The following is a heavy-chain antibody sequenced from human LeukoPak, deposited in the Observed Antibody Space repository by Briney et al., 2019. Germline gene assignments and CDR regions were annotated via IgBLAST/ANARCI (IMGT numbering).Heavy chain of an antibody. D-gene: IGHD3-22*01. V-gene: IGHV3-64D*06. CDR1: GLTFSSSY. CDR2: ISSTGDNT. CDR3: VRYDRSGYYH. J-gene: IGHJ5*02. Sequence: PGGSLRLSCAASGLTFSSSYMSWVRQAPGKGLEYVSAISSTGDNTDYADSVKGRFAISRDNSKNTLYLQMSSLRAEDTAVYYCVRYDRSGYYHWGQGTLVTVSS.